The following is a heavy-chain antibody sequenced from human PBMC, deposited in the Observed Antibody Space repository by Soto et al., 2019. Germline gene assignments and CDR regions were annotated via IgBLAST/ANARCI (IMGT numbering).Heavy chain of an antibody. Sequence: SVKVSCKASGGTFSSYAISWVRQAPGQGLEWMGGIIPIFGTANYAQKFQGQVTISADKSTNTAYLEWSSLKSSDTAMYYCANLEATRTTWFAGPYNWFAPWGGGTLVTVSS. CDR1: GGTFSSYA. D-gene: IGHD3-10*01. J-gene: IGHJ5*02. V-gene: IGHV1-69*06. CDR3: ANLEATRTTWFAGPYNWFAP. CDR2: IIPIFGTA.